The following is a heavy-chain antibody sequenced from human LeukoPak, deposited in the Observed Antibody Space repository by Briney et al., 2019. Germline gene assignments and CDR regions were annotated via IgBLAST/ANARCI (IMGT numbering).Heavy chain of an antibody. D-gene: IGHD1-26*01. Sequence: ASVKVSCKASGGTFRNSAISWVRQAPGQGLEWMGGIIPIFGTANYAQKFQGRVTMTRDMSTSTDYMELSSLRSEDTAIYYCARDNSVGDNAWWFDPWGQGTLVTVSS. CDR2: IIPIFGTA. CDR1: GGTFRNSA. V-gene: IGHV1-69*05. CDR3: ARDNSVGDNAWWFDP. J-gene: IGHJ5*02.